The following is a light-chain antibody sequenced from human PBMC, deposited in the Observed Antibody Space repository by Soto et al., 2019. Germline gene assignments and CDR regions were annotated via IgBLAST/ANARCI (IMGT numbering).Light chain of an antibody. J-gene: IGKJ4*01. CDR2: DAS. V-gene: IGKV3-15*01. CDR3: QQYNDWPPLT. CDR1: QSIRTN. Sequence: EIMMTQSPATVSVSPGERATLSCRASQSIRTNVALYQQKPGQALRLLIYDASTRATGLSSRFSGSGSGTEFTLTISSLQSEDVAIYYCQQYNDWPPLTFGGGTRLEI.